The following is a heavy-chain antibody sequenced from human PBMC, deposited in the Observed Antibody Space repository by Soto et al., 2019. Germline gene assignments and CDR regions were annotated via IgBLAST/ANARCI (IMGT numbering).Heavy chain of an antibody. CDR1: NGSICSYY. J-gene: IGHJ5*02. V-gene: IGHV4-59*01. CDR2: IYYSGST. CDR3: ARVGRLITAAGLLDA. Sequence: TLSLTCTISNGSICSYYWTWIRQPPGKGLEWIGHIYYSGSTNYNPSLKSRLTLSLDTSKNQFSLKLTSVTAADTAVYYCARVGRLITAAGLLDAWGQGTLVTVSS. D-gene: IGHD6-13*01.